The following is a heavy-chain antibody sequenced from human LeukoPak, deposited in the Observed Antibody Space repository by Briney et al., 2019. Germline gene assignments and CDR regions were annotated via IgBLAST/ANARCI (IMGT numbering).Heavy chain of an antibody. V-gene: IGHV3-53*01. CDR2: IYSDNT. CDR3: AGRAGAYSHPYDY. D-gene: IGHD4/OR15-4a*01. Sequence: GGSLRLSCTVSGFTVSSNSMSWVRQAPGKGLEWVSFIYSDNTHYSDSVKGRFTISRDNSKNTLYLQMNSLRAEDTAVYYCAGRAGAYSHPYDYWGQGTLVTVSS. J-gene: IGHJ4*02. CDR1: GFTVSSNS.